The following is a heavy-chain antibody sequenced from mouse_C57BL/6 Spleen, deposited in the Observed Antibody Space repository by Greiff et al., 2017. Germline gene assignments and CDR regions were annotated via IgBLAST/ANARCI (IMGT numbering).Heavy chain of an antibody. CDR1: GYTFTSYW. Sequence: QVQLQQPGAELVKPGASVKLSCKASGYTFTSYWMHWVKQRPGQGLEWLGMIHPNSGSTNYNEKFQSKATLTVDKSSSTAYMQLSSLTSEYSAVYYSQGYGSSYDYAMDYWGQGTSVTVAS. CDR2: IHPNSGST. J-gene: IGHJ4*01. V-gene: IGHV1-64*01. D-gene: IGHD1-1*01. CDR3: QGYGSSYDYAMDY.